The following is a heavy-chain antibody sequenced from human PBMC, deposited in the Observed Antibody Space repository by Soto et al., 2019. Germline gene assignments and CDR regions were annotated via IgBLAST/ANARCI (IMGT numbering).Heavy chain of an antibody. V-gene: IGHV1-69*01. CDR3: ARPRSNTAMVSGGMDV. Sequence: QVQLVQSGAEVKKPGSSVKVSCKASGGTFSSYAISWVRQAPGQGLEWMGGIIPIFGTANYAQKFQGRVTITADESTSTAYRELSSLRSEDTAVYYCARPRSNTAMVSGGMDVWGQGTTVTVSS. CDR2: IIPIFGTA. J-gene: IGHJ6*02. D-gene: IGHD5-18*01. CDR1: GGTFSSYA.